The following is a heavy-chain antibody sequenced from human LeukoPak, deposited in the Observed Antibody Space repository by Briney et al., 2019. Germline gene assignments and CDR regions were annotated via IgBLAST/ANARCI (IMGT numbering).Heavy chain of an antibody. CDR2: IYSGGST. Sequence: GGSLRLSCSASGFTVSSNYMSWVRQAPGKGLEWVSVIYSGGSTYYADSVKGRFTISRDNSKNTLYLQMNSLRAEDTAVYYCARDAEIAAAGTKTDYWGQGTLVTVSS. CDR1: GFTVSSNY. D-gene: IGHD6-13*01. J-gene: IGHJ4*02. V-gene: IGHV3-66*01. CDR3: ARDAEIAAAGTKTDY.